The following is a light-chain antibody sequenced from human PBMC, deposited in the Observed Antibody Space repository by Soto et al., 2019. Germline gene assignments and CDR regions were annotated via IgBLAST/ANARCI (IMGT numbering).Light chain of an antibody. V-gene: IGKV1-5*03. Sequence: DIHMTQSPSTLTPSLLDIVTITCRASQSISSWLAWYQQKPGKAATLLIYKASSLESGVPSRFSGSGSGTEFTLTISSLQPDDFATYYCQQYNSYSRTFGQGTKVDI. CDR2: KAS. J-gene: IGKJ1*01. CDR3: QQYNSYSRT. CDR1: QSISSW.